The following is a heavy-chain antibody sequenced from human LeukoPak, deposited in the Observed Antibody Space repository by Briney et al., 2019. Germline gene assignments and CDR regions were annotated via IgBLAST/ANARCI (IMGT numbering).Heavy chain of an antibody. J-gene: IGHJ4*02. Sequence: GGSLRLSCAASGFTFSSYAMSWVRQAPGKGLEWVSAISGSGGSTYYADSVKGRFTISRGNSKNTLYLQMNSLRAEDTAVYYCAKHPDPPYSSSWYFVRWGQGTLVTVSS. CDR3: AKHPDPPYSSSWYFVR. D-gene: IGHD6-13*01. CDR2: ISGSGGST. V-gene: IGHV3-23*01. CDR1: GFTFSSYA.